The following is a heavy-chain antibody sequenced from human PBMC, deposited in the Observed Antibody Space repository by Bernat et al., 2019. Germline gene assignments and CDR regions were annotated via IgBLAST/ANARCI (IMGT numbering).Heavy chain of an antibody. J-gene: IGHJ4*02. CDR2: TYYRSKWYD. Sequence: QVQLQQSGPGLVKPSQTLSLTCAIPGDSVSSNSVAWNWTRQSPSRGLEWLGRTYYRSKWYDDYAVSVKRRITINPDTSKNQFSLQLDAVTPEDTAVYYCARRLRFGYYFDYWGQGTLVTVSS. D-gene: IGHD5-12*01. CDR1: GDSVSSNSVA. CDR3: ARRLRFGYYFDY. V-gene: IGHV6-1*01.